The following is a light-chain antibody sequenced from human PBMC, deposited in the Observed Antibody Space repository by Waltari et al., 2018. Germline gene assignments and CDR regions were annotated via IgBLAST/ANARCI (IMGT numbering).Light chain of an antibody. CDR1: SSDVGDYDH. CDR3: SSYTTSSTL. J-gene: IGLJ1*01. V-gene: IGLV2-14*03. Sequence: QSALTQPASVSGSPGQSITISCTGTSSDVGDYDHLSWYQQHPGKAPKLMIYDVRKRPSGVSIRFSGSKSGNTASLTISGLQAEDEADYYCSSYTTSSTLFGTGTKVTVL. CDR2: DVR.